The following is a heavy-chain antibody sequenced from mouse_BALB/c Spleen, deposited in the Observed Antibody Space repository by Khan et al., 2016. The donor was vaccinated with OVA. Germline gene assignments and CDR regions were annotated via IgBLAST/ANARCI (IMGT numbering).Heavy chain of an antibody. CDR3: TRPSTTQYDYGMDY. CDR1: GFTFSSYT. V-gene: IGHV5-12-2*01. CDR2: ISHGGSSV. J-gene: IGHJ4*01. Sequence: EVQLVESGGGLVQPGGSLKLSCAASGFTFSSYTMSWVRQTPDKRLEWVAFISHGGSSVYYPDTVKGRFTSSRDNAKNTLYLQMSSLKSEDTAMYNCTRPSTTQYDYGMDYWGQGTSVIVSS. D-gene: IGHD1-1*01.